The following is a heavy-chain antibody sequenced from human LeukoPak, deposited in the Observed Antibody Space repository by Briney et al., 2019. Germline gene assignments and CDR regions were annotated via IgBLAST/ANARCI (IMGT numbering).Heavy chain of an antibody. J-gene: IGHJ5*02. CDR3: ARDPMAARPDGNQRYNWFDP. V-gene: IGHV4-38-2*02. CDR2: IYLSGSA. Sequence: PSETLSLTCTVSGYSISSGYYWGWIRQPPGKGLEWIGNIYLSGSAYYNPSLKSRVTISVDTSKNQFSLNLNSVTAADTAVYYCARDPMAARPDGNQRYNWFDPWGQGTLVTVSS. CDR1: GYSISSGYY. D-gene: IGHD6-6*01.